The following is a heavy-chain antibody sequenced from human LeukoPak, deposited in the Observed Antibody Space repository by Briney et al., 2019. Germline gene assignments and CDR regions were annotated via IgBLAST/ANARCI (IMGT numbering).Heavy chain of an antibody. Sequence: GGSLRLSCAASGFTFSGYAMSWVRQAPGKGLEWVSAISGSGGSTYYADSVKGRFTISRDNSKNTLYLQMNSLRAEDTAVYYCAKVKGRGYNWNYYFDYWGQGTLVTVSS. CDR3: AKVKGRGYNWNYYFDY. CDR1: GFTFSGYA. V-gene: IGHV3-23*01. D-gene: IGHD1-7*01. CDR2: ISGSGGST. J-gene: IGHJ4*02.